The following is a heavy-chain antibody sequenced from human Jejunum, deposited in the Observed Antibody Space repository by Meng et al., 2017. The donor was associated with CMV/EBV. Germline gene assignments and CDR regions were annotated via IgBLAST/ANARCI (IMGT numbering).Heavy chain of an antibody. D-gene: IGHD4-23*01. Sequence: HLQLQESGPGLVNPSETLSLTCTVSGGSISSSNYHWGWIRQPPGKGLEWIGSIYYSGITYYNPSLKSRVTISVDTSKNQFSLKLSSVTAADTAVYYCARDRTTTGVNYFDYWGQGTLVTVSS. CDR1: GGSISSSNYH. V-gene: IGHV4-39*07. CDR2: IYYSGIT. CDR3: ARDRTTTGVNYFDY. J-gene: IGHJ4*02.